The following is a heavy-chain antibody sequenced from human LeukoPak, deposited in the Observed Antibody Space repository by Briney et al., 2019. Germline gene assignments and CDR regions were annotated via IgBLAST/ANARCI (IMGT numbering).Heavy chain of an antibody. CDR3: ARVSGSYGYYFDY. V-gene: IGHV3-33*01. D-gene: IGHD1-26*01. CDR1: GFTFSSYG. CDR2: IWYDGSNK. J-gene: IGHJ4*02. Sequence: GRSLRLSCAASGFTFSSYGMHWVRQAPGKGLEWVAVIWYDGSNKYYADSVKGRFTISRDNSKNTLYLQMNSLRAEDTAVYYCARVSGSYGYYFDYWGQGTLVTVSS.